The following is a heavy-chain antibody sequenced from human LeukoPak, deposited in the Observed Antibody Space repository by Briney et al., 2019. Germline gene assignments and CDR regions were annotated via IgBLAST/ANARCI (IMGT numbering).Heavy chain of an antibody. CDR2: MNPDSGNT. CDR3: ARASIVVVINDHTGFDL. Sequence: ASVKVSCKASGYTFTSYDINWVRQATGQGLEWMGWMNPDSGNTGSAQKFQGRVTMTRNTSISTAYMELSSLTSEDTAVYYCARASIVVVINDHTGFDLWGQGTLVTVSS. D-gene: IGHD3-22*01. J-gene: IGHJ5*02. V-gene: IGHV1-8*01. CDR1: GYTFTSYD.